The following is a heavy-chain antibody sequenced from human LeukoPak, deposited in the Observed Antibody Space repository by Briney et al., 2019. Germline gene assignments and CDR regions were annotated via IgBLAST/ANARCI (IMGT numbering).Heavy chain of an antibody. D-gene: IGHD4-17*01. CDR3: ARDSGTTVNGYYYYYMDV. CDR2: IYSGGST. CDR1: GFTVRNSY. Sequence: PGGSLRLSCAASGFTVRNSYISWVRQAPGKGLEWVSVIYSGGSTYYADSVKGRFTISRDNSKNTLYLQMNSLGAEDTAVYYCARDSGTTVNGYYYYYMDVWGQGTTVTVSS. J-gene: IGHJ6*03. V-gene: IGHV3-66*02.